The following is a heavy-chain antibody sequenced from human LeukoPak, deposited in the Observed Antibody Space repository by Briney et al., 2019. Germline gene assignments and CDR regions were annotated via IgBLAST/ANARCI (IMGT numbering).Heavy chain of an antibody. CDR2: INWNGGST. Sequence: PAGSLRLSCAASGFTFDDYGMSWVRQAPGKGLEWVSGINWNGGSTGYADSVEGRFTISRDNAKNSLYLQMNSLRAEDTALYYCARGAIVLMVYDPYYFDYWGQGTLVTVSS. V-gene: IGHV3-20*04. J-gene: IGHJ4*02. CDR3: ARGAIVLMVYDPYYFDY. D-gene: IGHD2-8*01. CDR1: GFTFDDYG.